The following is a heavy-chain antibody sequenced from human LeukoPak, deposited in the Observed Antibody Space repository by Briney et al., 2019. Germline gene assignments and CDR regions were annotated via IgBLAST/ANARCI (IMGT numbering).Heavy chain of an antibody. V-gene: IGHV4-39*01. CDR1: GGSISSSSYY. CDR3: ARPFGENCSGGSCYPYYFDY. CDR2: IYYSGST. D-gene: IGHD2-15*01. Sequence: ETLSLTCTVSGGSISSSSYYWGWVRQPPGKGLEWVGSIYYSGSTYYNPSLKSRVTISVETSKKQFSLNLSSVTAADTAVYYCARPFGENCSGGSCYPYYFDYWGQGTLVTVSS. J-gene: IGHJ4*02.